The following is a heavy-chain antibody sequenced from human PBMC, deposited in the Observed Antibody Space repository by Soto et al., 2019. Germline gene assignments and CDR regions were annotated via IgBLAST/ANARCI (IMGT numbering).Heavy chain of an antibody. CDR2: INAGNGDT. D-gene: IGHD2-8*01. V-gene: IGHV1-3*01. Sequence: ASVKVSCKSSRFTFTSYAMYWVRQAPGQRLEWMGWINAGNGDTNYAQKFQDRVSMTIDTSTGTAYMELRSLTSDDTAIYYCAKNGQPPYYYYGLDVWGQGTMVTVSS. CDR1: RFTFTSYA. CDR3: AKNGQPPYYYYGLDV. J-gene: IGHJ6*02.